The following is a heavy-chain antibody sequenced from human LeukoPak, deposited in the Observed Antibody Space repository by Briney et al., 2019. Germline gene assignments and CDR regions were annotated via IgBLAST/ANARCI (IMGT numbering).Heavy chain of an antibody. V-gene: IGHV4-4*07. J-gene: IGHJ4*02. Sequence: SETLSLTCTVSGGSISSYYWSWIRQPAGKGLEWIGRIYTSGSTNYNPSLKSRVTMSVDTSKNQFSLKLSSVTAADTAVYYCARGGYDYVWGSYPQTTGFDYWGQGTLVTVSS. CDR1: GGSISSYY. CDR3: ARGGYDYVWGSYPQTTGFDY. D-gene: IGHD3-16*02. CDR2: IYTSGST.